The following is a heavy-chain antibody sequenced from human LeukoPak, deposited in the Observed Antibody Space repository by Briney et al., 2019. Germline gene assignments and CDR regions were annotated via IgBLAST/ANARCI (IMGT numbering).Heavy chain of an antibody. CDR1: GFTFSSYA. CDR2: ISGSGGST. J-gene: IGHJ4*02. D-gene: IGHD6-13*01. Sequence: GGSLRLSCAASGFTFSSYAMSWVRQAPGKGLEWVSAISGSGGSTYYADSVKGRFTISRDNSKNTLYLQMNSLRAEDTAVYYCAEPSSWYPRGGDYWGQGTLVTVSS. CDR3: AEPSSWYPRGGDY. V-gene: IGHV3-23*01.